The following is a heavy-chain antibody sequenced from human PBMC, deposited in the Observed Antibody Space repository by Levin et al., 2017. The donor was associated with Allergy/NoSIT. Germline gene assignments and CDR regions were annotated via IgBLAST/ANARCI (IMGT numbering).Heavy chain of an antibody. CDR3: AQDVRATVTTLADA. CDR2: ISWNSGSI. V-gene: IGHV3-9*01. CDR1: GFNFDDFA. Sequence: PGGSLRLSCAASGFNFDDFAMHWVRQAPGKGLEWVSGISWNSGSIGYADSVKGRFTISRDNAKDSLYLQMNNLRGEDTALYYCAQDVRATVTTLADAWGQGTLVTVSS. D-gene: IGHD4-17*01. J-gene: IGHJ5*02.